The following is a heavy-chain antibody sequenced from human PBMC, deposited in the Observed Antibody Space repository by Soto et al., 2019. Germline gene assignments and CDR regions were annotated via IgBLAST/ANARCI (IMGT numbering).Heavy chain of an antibody. D-gene: IGHD3-9*01. CDR2: INDRGSI. Sequence: QVQLQQWGAGPLRPLETLSLTCGVSGGSFSGYYWAWIRQSPGKGLEWIGEINDRGSINYNPSLKSRVSISVATSTNHYSLNLRSVTDADTAVYYCARDSHDILTGPPWVWYFDLWGRGTLVTVSS. V-gene: IGHV4-34*01. CDR1: GGSFSGYY. J-gene: IGHJ2*01. CDR3: ARDSHDILTGPPWVWYFDL.